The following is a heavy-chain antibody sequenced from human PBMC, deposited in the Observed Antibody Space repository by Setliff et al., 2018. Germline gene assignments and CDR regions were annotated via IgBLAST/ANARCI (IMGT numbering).Heavy chain of an antibody. CDR3: ARGPRDGYNSGLDY. J-gene: IGHJ4*02. D-gene: IGHD5-12*01. CDR2: IKNKNEGETR. CDR1: GFTFSSYA. Sequence: PGGSLRLSCAVSGFTFSSYAMSWVRQAPGKGLEWVGRIKNKNEGETRDYAAPVKGRFTVSRDDSKNTLYLHMNSLETEDTAVYYCARGPRDGYNSGLDYWGQGALVTVSS. V-gene: IGHV3-15*01.